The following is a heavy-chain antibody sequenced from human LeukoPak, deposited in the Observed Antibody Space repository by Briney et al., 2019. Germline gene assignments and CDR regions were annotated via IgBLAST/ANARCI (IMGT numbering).Heavy chain of an antibody. CDR2: ISYDGSNK. V-gene: IGHV3-30*04. D-gene: IGHD6-19*01. CDR3: ASGLGQWLVPFDY. CDR1: GFTFSSYA. Sequence: GGSLRLSCAASGFTFSSYAMHWVRQAPGKGLEWVAVISYDGSNKYYADSVKGRFTISRDNSKNTLYLQMNSLRAEDTAAYYCASGLGQWLVPFDYWGQGTLVTVSS. J-gene: IGHJ4*02.